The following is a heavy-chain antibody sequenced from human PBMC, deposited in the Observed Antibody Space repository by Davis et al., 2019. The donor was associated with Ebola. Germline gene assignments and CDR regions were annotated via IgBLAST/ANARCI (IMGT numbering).Heavy chain of an antibody. D-gene: IGHD3-3*01. J-gene: IGHJ6*02. CDR1: GFTFSSYW. Sequence: GGSLRLSCAASGFTFSSYWMSWVRQAPGKGLEWVANIKQDGSEKCYVDSVKGRFTISRDNAKNSLYLQMNSLRAEDTAVYYCARESGYYDFWMAGMDVWGQGTTVTVSS. CDR3: ARESGYYDFWMAGMDV. CDR2: IKQDGSEK. V-gene: IGHV3-7*01.